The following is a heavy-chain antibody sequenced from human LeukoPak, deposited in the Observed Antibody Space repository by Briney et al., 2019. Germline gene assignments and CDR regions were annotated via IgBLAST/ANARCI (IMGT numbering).Heavy chain of an antibody. J-gene: IGHJ5*02. Sequence: PGGSLRLSCAASGFTFSSYWMHWVRQAPGKGLVWVSRINSDGSSTSYADSVKGRFTISRDNAKNTLYLQMNSLRAEDTAVYYSARDKSVRRITIFGVVTPTHNWFDPWGQGTLVTVSS. CDR2: INSDGSST. CDR1: GFTFSSYW. V-gene: IGHV3-74*01. D-gene: IGHD3-3*01. CDR3: ARDKSVRRITIFGVVTPTHNWFDP.